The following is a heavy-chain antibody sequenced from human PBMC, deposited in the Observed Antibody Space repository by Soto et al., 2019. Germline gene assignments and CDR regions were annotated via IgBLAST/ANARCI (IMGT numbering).Heavy chain of an antibody. CDR1: GFTFSSYS. V-gene: IGHV3-21*01. J-gene: IGHJ6*02. D-gene: IGHD1-26*01. Sequence: GGSLRLSCAASGFTFSSYSMNWVRQAPGKGLEWVSSISSSSSYIYYADSVKGRFTISRDNAKNSLCLQMNSLRAEDTAVYYCARPSGNRYYGMDVWGQGTTVTVSS. CDR3: ARPSGNRYYGMDV. CDR2: ISSSSSYI.